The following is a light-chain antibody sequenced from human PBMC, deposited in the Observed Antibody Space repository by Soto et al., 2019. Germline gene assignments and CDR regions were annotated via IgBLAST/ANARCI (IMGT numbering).Light chain of an antibody. J-gene: IGKJ5*01. V-gene: IGKV1-9*01. CDR3: QQLDSYPIT. CDR1: EGINTY. Sequence: PPASTLTASVGDRVTVTCRANEGINTYLAWYQQKPGKAPKLLIYAAPTLQGGVPSRFSGSGSGTDFTLTISSLQPEDFATYYGQQLDSYPITFGQGTRLEIK. CDR2: AAP.